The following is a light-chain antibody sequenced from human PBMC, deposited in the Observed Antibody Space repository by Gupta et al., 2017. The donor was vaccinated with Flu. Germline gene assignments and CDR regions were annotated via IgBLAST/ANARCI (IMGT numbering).Light chain of an antibody. Sequence: SSELTQDPAVSVAFGQTVRITCHGASLTNYYTTWYQQKPGQAPVLVMFGKHIRATGVSDRFSGSRSGDTSALTIAGAQARDEADYYCRSRDASGRHWVFGGGTKLTV. J-gene: IGLJ3*02. CDR2: GKH. CDR1: SLTNYY. CDR3: RSRDASGRHWV. V-gene: IGLV3-19*01.